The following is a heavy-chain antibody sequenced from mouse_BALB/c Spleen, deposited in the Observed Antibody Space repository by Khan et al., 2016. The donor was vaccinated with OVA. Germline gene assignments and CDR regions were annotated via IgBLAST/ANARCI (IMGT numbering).Heavy chain of an antibody. CDR2: ISYSGNT. V-gene: IGHV3-2*02. J-gene: IGHJ3*01. D-gene: IGHD2-4*01. Sequence: EVKLQESGPGLVKPSQSLSLTCTVTGYSITSEYTWNWIRQFPENKLEWMGFISYSGNTRYNPSLKSRISITRDTSKNQFFPQLNSVTSEDTATYYCARKDYYDYDPFPYWGQGTLVTVSA. CDR1: GYSITSEYT. CDR3: ARKDYYDYDPFPY.